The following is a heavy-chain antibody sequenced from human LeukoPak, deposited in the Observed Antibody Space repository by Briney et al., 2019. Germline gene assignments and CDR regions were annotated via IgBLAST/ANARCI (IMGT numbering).Heavy chain of an antibody. D-gene: IGHD6-19*01. Sequence: PSETLSLTWSVSGSSISNYYGTWIRQPAGKGLEWIGRIYTSGGTNYNPSLKTRVTMSVDTSKNQVSLKLSSVTAADTAMYYCARAAEYSSGWYLFDYWGQGILVTVSA. CDR2: IYTSGGT. CDR1: GSSISNYY. V-gene: IGHV4-4*07. J-gene: IGHJ4*02. CDR3: ARAAEYSSGWYLFDY.